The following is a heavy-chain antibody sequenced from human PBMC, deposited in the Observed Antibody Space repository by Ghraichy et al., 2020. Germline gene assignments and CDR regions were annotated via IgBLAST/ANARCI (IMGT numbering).Heavy chain of an antibody. CDR1: GGSISSYY. CDR2: IYTSGST. D-gene: IGHD3-3*01. V-gene: IGHV4-4*09. J-gene: IGHJ5*02. CDR3: ARHVLDFWSGYSSLRFDP. Sequence: SETLSLTCTVSGGSISSYYWSWIRQPPGKGLEWIGYIYTSGSTNYNPSLKSRVTISVGTSKNQFSLKLSSVTAADTAVYYCARHVLDFWSGYSSLRFDPWGQGTLVTVSS.